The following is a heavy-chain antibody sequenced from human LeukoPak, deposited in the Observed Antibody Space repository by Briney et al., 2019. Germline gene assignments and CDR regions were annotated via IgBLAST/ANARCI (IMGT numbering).Heavy chain of an antibody. CDR2: ISSSSSYI. V-gene: IGHV3-21*01. CDR3: AREAPWYFSSSRWSYGAFDI. J-gene: IGHJ3*02. CDR1: GFTFSSYS. D-gene: IGHD2-2*01. Sequence: GGSLRLSCAASGFTFSSYSMNWVRQAPGKGLEWVSSISSSSSYIYYADSVKGRFTISRDNAKNSLYLQMNSLRGEEQALYYCAREAPWYFSSSRWSYGAFDIWGQRTMVTVSS.